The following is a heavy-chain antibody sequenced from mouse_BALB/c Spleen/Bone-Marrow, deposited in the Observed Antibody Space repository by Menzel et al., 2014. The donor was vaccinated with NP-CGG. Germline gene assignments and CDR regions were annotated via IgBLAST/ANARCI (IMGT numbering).Heavy chain of an antibody. CDR2: IDPANGNT. CDR3: ASYYYGSYGFAY. CDR1: GFNIKDTY. V-gene: IGHV14-3*02. J-gene: IGHJ3*01. D-gene: IGHD1-1*01. Sequence: EVKVVESGAELVKPGASVKLSCTASGFNIKDTYMHWVKQRPEQGLEWIGRIDPANGNTKYDPKFQGKATITADTSSNTDYLQLSSLTSEDTAVYYCASYYYGSYGFAYWGQGTLVTVSA.